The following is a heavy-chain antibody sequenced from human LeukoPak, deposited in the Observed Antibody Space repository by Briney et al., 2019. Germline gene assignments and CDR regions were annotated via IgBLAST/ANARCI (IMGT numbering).Heavy chain of an antibody. J-gene: IGHJ5*02. D-gene: IGHD6-13*01. CDR3: ARHRGPIAADGWFDP. CDR1: GGSISSSSYY. CDR2: IYYSGST. V-gene: IGHV4-39*01. Sequence: LETLSLTCTVSGGSISSSSYYWGWIRQPPGKGLEWIGSIYYSGSTYYNPSLKSRVTISVDTSKNQFSLKLSSVTAADTAVYYCARHRGPIAADGWFDPWGQGTLVTVSS.